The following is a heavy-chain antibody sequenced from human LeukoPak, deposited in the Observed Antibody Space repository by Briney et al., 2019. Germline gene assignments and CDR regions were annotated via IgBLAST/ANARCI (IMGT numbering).Heavy chain of an antibody. Sequence: GESLKISCKGSGYSFTSYWIGWVRQMPGKGLEWMGIIYPGDSDTRYSPSFQGQVTISADKSISTAYLQWSSLKASDTAMYYCARGDSSSPGQYYYYYMDVWGKGTTVTVSS. CDR3: ARGDSSSPGQYYYYYMDV. D-gene: IGHD6-13*01. CDR1: GYSFTSYW. V-gene: IGHV5-51*01. J-gene: IGHJ6*03. CDR2: IYPGDSDT.